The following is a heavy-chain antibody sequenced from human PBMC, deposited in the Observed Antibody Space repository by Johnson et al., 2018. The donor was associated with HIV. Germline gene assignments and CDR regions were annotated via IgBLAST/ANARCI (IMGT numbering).Heavy chain of an antibody. D-gene: IGHD3-22*01. CDR2: ISSSGSTI. J-gene: IGHJ3*02. CDR3: AKEAYYYDSSGYPSDAFDI. CDR1: GFTFSDYY. V-gene: IGHV3-11*01. Sequence: QVQLVESGGGLVKPGGSLRLSCAASGFTFSDYYMSWIRQAPGKGLEWVSYISSSGSTIYYADSVKGRFTISRDNAKNSLYLQMNSLRAEDTALYYCAKEAYYYDSSGYPSDAFDIWGQGTMVTVSS.